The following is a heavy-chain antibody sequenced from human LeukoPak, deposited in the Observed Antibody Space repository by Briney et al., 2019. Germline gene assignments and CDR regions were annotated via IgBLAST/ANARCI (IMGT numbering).Heavy chain of an antibody. V-gene: IGHV4-30-4*01. CDR3: ARDRFWSGNYYYYGMDV. J-gene: IGHJ6*02. Sequence: PSETLSLTCAVYGGSFSGYYWSWIRQPPGKGLEWIGYIYYSGSTYYNPSLKSRVTISVDTSKNQFSLKLSSVTAADTAVYYCARDRFWSGNYYYYGMDVWGQGTTVTVSS. CDR1: GGSFSGYY. CDR2: IYYSGST. D-gene: IGHD3-3*01.